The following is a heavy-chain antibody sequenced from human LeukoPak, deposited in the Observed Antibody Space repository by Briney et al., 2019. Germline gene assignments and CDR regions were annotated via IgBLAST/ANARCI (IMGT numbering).Heavy chain of an antibody. J-gene: IGHJ4*02. Sequence: SVKVSCKASGGTFSSYTISWVRQAPGQGLEWMGGIIPIFGTANYAQKFQGRVTITADESTSTAYMELSSLRSEDTAVYYCAREKGMHGDYSFDYWGQGTLVTVSS. V-gene: IGHV1-69*01. CDR2: IIPIFGTA. D-gene: IGHD4-17*01. CDR1: GGTFSSYT. CDR3: AREKGMHGDYSFDY.